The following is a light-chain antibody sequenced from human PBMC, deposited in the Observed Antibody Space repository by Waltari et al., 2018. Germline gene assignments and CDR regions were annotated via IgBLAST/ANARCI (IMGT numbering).Light chain of an antibody. CDR1: SSDIGSYDH. CDR2: DVN. V-gene: IGLV2-14*03. CDR3: KSFTTRATYV. Sequence: QSALTQPASVSGSLGQSITISCTGSSSDIGSYDHVSWYQQHPGKAPKVIVVDVNYRPAGVSNRFSGAKSGITASLTISGLQAEDEADYFCKSFTTRATYVFGSGTRVTV. J-gene: IGLJ1*01.